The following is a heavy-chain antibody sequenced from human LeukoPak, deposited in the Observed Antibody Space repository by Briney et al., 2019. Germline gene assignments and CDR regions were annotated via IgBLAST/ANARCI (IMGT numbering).Heavy chain of an antibody. D-gene: IGHD3-16*01. CDR3: ARHSIGVSFGSVWYAFDI. Sequence: SETLSLTCTVSGGSISNYYWNWIRQAPGKGLEWIGFIYYSGNTNYNPSLKSRVAISIDTSKHQFSLKLTSVTAADTAMYYCARHSIGVSFGSVWYAFDIWGQGTMVTVSS. CDR2: IYYSGNT. V-gene: IGHV4-59*08. J-gene: IGHJ3*02. CDR1: GGSISNYY.